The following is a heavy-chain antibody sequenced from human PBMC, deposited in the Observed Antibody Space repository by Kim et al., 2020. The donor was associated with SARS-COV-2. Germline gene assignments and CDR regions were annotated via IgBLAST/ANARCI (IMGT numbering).Heavy chain of an antibody. D-gene: IGHD1-1*01. V-gene: IGHV3-15*01. CDR3: TTDWNGGY. CDR2: IKTKTDGGTI. J-gene: IGHJ4*02. Sequence: GGSLRLSCAASGFTFSNAWMSWVRQAPGKGLEWVARIKTKTDGGTIDYAAPVKGRFTISRDDSKNTVYLQMNSLRSEDTAVYSCTTDWNGGYWGQGTLDT. CDR1: GFTFSNAW.